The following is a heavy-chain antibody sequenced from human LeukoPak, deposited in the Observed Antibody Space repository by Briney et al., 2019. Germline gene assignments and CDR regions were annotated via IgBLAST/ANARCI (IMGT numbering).Heavy chain of an antibody. CDR2: IYPGDSDT. CDR3: ARRRGRLRRITIFGSGLGDRRGAFDI. J-gene: IGHJ3*02. Sequence: PGESLKISCQGSGYSFTSYWIGWVRQMPGKGLEWMEIIYPGDSDTRYSPSFQGQVTISADKSISTAYLQWSSLKASDTAMYYCARRRGRLRRITIFGSGLGDRRGAFDIWGQGTMVTVSS. D-gene: IGHD3-3*01. CDR1: GYSFTSYW. V-gene: IGHV5-51*01.